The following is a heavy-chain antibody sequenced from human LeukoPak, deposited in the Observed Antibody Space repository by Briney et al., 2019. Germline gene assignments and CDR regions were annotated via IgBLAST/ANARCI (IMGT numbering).Heavy chain of an antibody. CDR2: IGAYNGNT. D-gene: IGHD3-10*01. J-gene: IGHJ4*02. V-gene: IGHV1-18*01. CDR1: SYTFTSYG. Sequence: ASVKVSCKASSYTFTSYGISWVRQAPEQGLEWMGWIGAYNGNTNYAQKLQGRVTMTTDTSTSTAYMELRSLRSDDTAVYYCARPAAVVQGAPIDYWGQGTLVTVSS. CDR3: ARPAAVVQGAPIDY.